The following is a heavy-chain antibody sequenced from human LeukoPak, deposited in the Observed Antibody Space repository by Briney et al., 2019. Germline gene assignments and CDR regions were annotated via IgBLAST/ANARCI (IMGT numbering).Heavy chain of an antibody. J-gene: IGHJ4*02. D-gene: IGHD3-10*01. V-gene: IGHV3-30*03. Sequence: GGSLGLSCAASGFTFRNYVIHWVRQAPGKGLEWVAVISYDGSNKHYADSVKGRFTISRDNSKNTLYLQMNSLRAEDTAVYYCVGSGSYYNPGGYWGQGTLVTVSS. CDR3: VGSGSYYNPGGY. CDR2: ISYDGSNK. CDR1: GFTFRNYV.